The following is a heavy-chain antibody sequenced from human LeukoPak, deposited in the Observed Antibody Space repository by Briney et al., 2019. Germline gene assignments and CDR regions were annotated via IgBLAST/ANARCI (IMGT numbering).Heavy chain of an antibody. D-gene: IGHD3-22*01. CDR2: ISAYNGNT. CDR1: GYTFTSYG. Sequence: ASVKVSCKASGYTFTSYGISWVRQAPGQGLEWMGWISAYNGNTNYAQKLQGRVTMTTDTSTSTAYMELRSLRSDDTAVYYCARHWYTGPYYDSSGYYHAFDIWGQGTMVTVSS. CDR3: ARHWYTGPYYDSSGYYHAFDI. V-gene: IGHV1-18*01. J-gene: IGHJ3*02.